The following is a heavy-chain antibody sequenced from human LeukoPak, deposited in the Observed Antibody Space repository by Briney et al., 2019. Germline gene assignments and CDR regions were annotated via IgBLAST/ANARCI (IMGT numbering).Heavy chain of an antibody. J-gene: IGHJ4*02. Sequence: GGSLRLSCAASGFTFSSSGMHWVRQAPGKGLEWVAFIRYDGSNKYYADSVKGRFTISRDNSKNTLYLQMNSLRAEDTAVYYCARASAVAGTRDYWGQGTLVTVSS. D-gene: IGHD6-19*01. CDR2: IRYDGSNK. V-gene: IGHV3-30*02. CDR3: ARASAVAGTRDY. CDR1: GFTFSSSG.